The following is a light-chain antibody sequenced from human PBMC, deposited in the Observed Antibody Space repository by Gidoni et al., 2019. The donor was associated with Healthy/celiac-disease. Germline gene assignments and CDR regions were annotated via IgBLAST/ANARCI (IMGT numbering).Light chain of an antibody. CDR1: QSVSSSY. V-gene: IGKV3-20*01. Sequence: EIVLTQSPGTLSLSPGERATLSCRASQSVSSSYLAWYQQKPGQAPRLPIYGASSRATGIPDRFSGSGSGTDFTLTISRLEPEDFAVYYCQQYGSSLWTFXQXTKVEIK. CDR3: QQYGSSLWT. J-gene: IGKJ1*01. CDR2: GAS.